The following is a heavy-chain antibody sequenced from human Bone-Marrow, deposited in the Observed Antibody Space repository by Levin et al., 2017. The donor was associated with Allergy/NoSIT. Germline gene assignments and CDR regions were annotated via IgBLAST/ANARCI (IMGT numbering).Heavy chain of an antibody. CDR3: AKDRGSYSYGKYYAMDV. D-gene: IGHD5-18*01. Sequence: PGESLKISCAASGFTFSSYGMYWVRQAPGKGLEWVAVISYDGSNKYYADSVKGRFTISRDNSKNTLYLQMNSLRPEDTAMYYCAKDRGSYSYGKYYAMDVWGQGTTVTVSS. CDR1: GFTFSSYG. CDR2: ISYDGSNK. V-gene: IGHV3-30*18. J-gene: IGHJ6*02.